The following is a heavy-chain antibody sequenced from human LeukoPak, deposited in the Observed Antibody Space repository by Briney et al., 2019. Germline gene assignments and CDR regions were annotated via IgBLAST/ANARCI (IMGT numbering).Heavy chain of an antibody. CDR2: ISSSSSYI. CDR1: GFTFSSYS. D-gene: IGHD6-25*01. Sequence: GGSLRLSCAASGFTFSSYSMNWVRQAPGKGLEWVSSISSSSSYIYYADSVTGRFTISRDNAKNSLYLQMNSLRAEDTAVYYCARVRGGYYFDYWGQGTLVTVSS. CDR3: ARVRGGYYFDY. V-gene: IGHV3-21*01. J-gene: IGHJ4*02.